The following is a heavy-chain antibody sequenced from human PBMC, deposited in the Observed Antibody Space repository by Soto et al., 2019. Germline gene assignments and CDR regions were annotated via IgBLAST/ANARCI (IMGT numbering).Heavy chain of an antibody. V-gene: IGHV4-59*08. J-gene: IGHJ3*02. CDR2: IYYSGST. CDR1: GGSISSYY. D-gene: IGHD1-1*01. Sequence: SETLSLTCTVSGGSISSYYWSWIRQPPGKGLEWIGYIYYSGSTNYSPSLKSRVTISVDTSKNQFSLKLSSVTAADTAVYYCARRVWNFRRQNAFDIWGQGTMVTVSS. CDR3: ARRVWNFRRQNAFDI.